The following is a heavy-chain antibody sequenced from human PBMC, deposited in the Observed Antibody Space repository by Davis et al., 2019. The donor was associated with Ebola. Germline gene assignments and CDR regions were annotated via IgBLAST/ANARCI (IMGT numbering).Heavy chain of an antibody. Sequence: GASLKISCAASGFTFSSYEMNWVRPAPGKGLGWVSYISSSGSTIYYADSVKGRFTISRDNAKNSLYLQMISLRAEDTAVYYCARELGYCSSTSCYGRYYYGMDVWGQGTTVTVSS. CDR3: ARELGYCSSTSCYGRYYYGMDV. CDR2: ISSSGSTI. D-gene: IGHD2-2*01. CDR1: GFTFSSYE. V-gene: IGHV3-48*03. J-gene: IGHJ6*02.